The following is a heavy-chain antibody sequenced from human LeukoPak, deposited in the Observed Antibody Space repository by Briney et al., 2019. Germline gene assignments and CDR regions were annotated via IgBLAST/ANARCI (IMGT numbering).Heavy chain of an antibody. CDR2: ISSSSSYI. J-gene: IGHJ4*02. D-gene: IGHD4-17*01. CDR3: ARATSIDYRDFEIEY. Sequence: GGSLRLSCAASGFTFSSYSMNWVRQAPGKGLEWVSSISSSSSYIYYADSVKGRFTISRDNAKNSLYLQMNSLRAEDTALYYCARATSIDYRDFEIEYWGQGTLVTVSS. CDR1: GFTFSSYS. V-gene: IGHV3-21*04.